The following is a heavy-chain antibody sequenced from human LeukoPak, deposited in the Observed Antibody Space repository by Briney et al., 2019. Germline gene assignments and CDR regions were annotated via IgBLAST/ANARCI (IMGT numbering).Heavy chain of an antibody. CDR1: GYTFTSYA. CDR2: INAGNGNT. D-gene: IGHD5-18*01. V-gene: IGHV1-3*01. Sequence: GASVKVSCKASGYTFTSYAMHWVRQAPGQRLEWMGWINAGNGNTKYSQKFQGRVTITRDTSASTAYMELSSLRSEDTAVYYCARGDTAMVPIGFDPWGQGTLVTVSS. CDR3: ARGDTAMVPIGFDP. J-gene: IGHJ5*02.